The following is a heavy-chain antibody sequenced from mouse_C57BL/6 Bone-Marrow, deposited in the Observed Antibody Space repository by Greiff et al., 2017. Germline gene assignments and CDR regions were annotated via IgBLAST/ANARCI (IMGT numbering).Heavy chain of an antibody. D-gene: IGHD1-1*01. J-gene: IGHJ1*03. CDR3: ARDYGSSYWYFDV. CDR2: IYPRDGST. CDR1: GYTFPSYD. Sequence: QVQLKESGPELVKPGASVKLSCKSSGYTFPSYDINWVKQRPGQGLEWIGWIYPRDGSTKYNEKFKGKATLTVDPSSSTAYMALHSLTSEDSAVYFCARDYGSSYWYFDVWGTGTTVTVSS. V-gene: IGHV1-85*01.